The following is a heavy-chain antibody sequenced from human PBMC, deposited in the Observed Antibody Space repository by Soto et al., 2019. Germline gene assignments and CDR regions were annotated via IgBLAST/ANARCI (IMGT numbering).Heavy chain of an antibody. J-gene: IGHJ4*02. CDR3: ARGPYRDYYDSSGYYGSEY. Sequence: SETLSLTCTVSGGSISSGGYYWSWIRQHPGKGLEWIGYIYYSGSTYYNPSLKSRVTISVDTSKNQFSLKLSSVTAADTAVYYCARGPYRDYYDSSGYYGSEYWGQGTLVTVSS. V-gene: IGHV4-31*03. D-gene: IGHD3-22*01. CDR2: IYYSGST. CDR1: GGSISSGGYY.